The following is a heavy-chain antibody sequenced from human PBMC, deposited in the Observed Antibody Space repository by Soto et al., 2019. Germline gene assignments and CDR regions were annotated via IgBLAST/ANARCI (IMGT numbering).Heavy chain of an antibody. CDR3: AHRPSYDPSGAFDY. V-gene: IGHV2-5*02. J-gene: IGHJ4*02. Sequence: QITLKESGPTLVKPTETLTLTCIFSGFSLSNSGVGVGWLRQPPGKALEWLALIYWDDDRRYSASLRSRLTITKDTSNNQVVLTMPNMDPMDTATYYCAHRPSYDPSGAFDYWGQGTLVTVTS. D-gene: IGHD3-22*01. CDR2: IYWDDDR. CDR1: GFSLSNSGVG.